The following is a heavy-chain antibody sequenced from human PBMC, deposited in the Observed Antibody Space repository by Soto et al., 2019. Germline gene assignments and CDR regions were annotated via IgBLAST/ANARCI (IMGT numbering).Heavy chain of an antibody. Sequence: QVQLQESGPGLVKPSQTLSLTCSVSGGSLIGGGYYWSWIRQIPGKGLEWIAYIYHTGKTYYNPSLEGRISASADTSKDQFSLKLRSVTAADTAVYYCARDGTSNHKYFAYWGQGILVTVSS. V-gene: IGHV4-31*03. CDR3: ARDGTSNHKYFAY. CDR2: IYHTGKT. D-gene: IGHD1-26*01. CDR1: GGSLIGGGYY. J-gene: IGHJ4*02.